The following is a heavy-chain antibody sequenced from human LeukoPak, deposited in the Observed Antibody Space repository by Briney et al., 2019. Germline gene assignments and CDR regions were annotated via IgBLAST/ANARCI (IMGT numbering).Heavy chain of an antibody. D-gene: IGHD3-3*01. Sequence: GGSLRLSCAASGFTFSSYAISWVRQAPGKGLEWVSAISGSGGGTYYADSVKGRFTISRDNSKNTLYLQMNSLRAEDTAVYYCAKAYDFWSGYCLDWGQGTLVTVSS. J-gene: IGHJ4*02. V-gene: IGHV3-23*01. CDR1: GFTFSSYA. CDR3: AKAYDFWSGYCLD. CDR2: ISGSGGGT.